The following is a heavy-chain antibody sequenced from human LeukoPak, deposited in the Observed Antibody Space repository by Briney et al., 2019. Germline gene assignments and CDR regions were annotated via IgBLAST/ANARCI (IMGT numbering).Heavy chain of an antibody. CDR2: IKQDGTEK. J-gene: IGHJ4*02. D-gene: IGHD2-2*02. CDR1: GFTFSTYW. V-gene: IGHV3-7*01. CDR3: ARVWSTSCYRY. Sequence: PGGSLRLSCAASGFTFSTYWMSWVRQAPGKGLEWVANIKQDGTEKYYVDSVKGRFTTSRDNAKNSLYLQMNSLRAEDTAVYYCARVWSTSCYRYWGQGTLVTVSS.